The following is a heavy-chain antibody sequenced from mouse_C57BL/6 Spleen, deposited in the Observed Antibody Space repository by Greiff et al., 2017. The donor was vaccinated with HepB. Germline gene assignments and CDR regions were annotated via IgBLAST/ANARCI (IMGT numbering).Heavy chain of an antibody. V-gene: IGHV5-12*01. CDR1: GFTFSDYY. J-gene: IGHJ4*01. CDR2: ISNGGGST. D-gene: IGHD2-5*01. CDR3: ARGGSNYFYAMDY. Sequence: EVQVVESGGGLVQPGGSLKLSCAASGFTFSDYYMYWVRQTPEKRLEWVAYISNGGGSTYYPDTVKGRFTISRDNAKNTLYLQMSRLKSEDTAMYYCARGGSNYFYAMDYWGQGTSVTVSS.